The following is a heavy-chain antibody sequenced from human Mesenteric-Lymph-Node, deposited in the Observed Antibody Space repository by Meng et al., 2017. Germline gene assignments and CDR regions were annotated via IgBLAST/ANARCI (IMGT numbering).Heavy chain of an antibody. V-gene: IGHV3-11*04. J-gene: IGHJ6*02. Sequence: GESLKISCAASGFTFSDYYMSWIRQAPGKGLEWVSYISSSGSTIYYADSVKGRFTISRDNAKNSLYLQMNSLRAEDTAVYYCARGIQLDYGMDVWGQGTTVTVSS. CDR2: ISSSGSTI. D-gene: IGHD5-18*01. CDR1: GFTFSDYY. CDR3: ARGIQLDYGMDV.